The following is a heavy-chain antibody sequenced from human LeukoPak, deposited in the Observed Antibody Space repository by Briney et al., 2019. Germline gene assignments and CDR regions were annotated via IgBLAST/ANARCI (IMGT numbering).Heavy chain of an antibody. J-gene: IGHJ6*02. CDR1: GFTFSDYY. D-gene: IGHD3-10*02. V-gene: IGHV3-11*05. CDR2: ISGSTTYT. CDR3: ARDLHYYVDMDV. Sequence: GGPLRLSCAASGFTFSDYYMSWSRQPPGKGLEWVSYISGSTTYTNYADSVRGRFTISRDNSKNSLYLQMNSLRAEDTAVYYCARDLHYYVDMDVWGQGTTVTVSS.